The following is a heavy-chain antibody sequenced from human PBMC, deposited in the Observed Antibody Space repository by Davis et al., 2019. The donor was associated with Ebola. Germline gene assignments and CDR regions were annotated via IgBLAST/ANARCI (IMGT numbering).Heavy chain of an antibody. J-gene: IGHJ4*02. Sequence: PSETLSLTCTVSGGSISSGGYYWSWIRQHPGKGLEWIGYIYYSGSTYYNPSLKSRVTISVDTSKNQFSLKLSSVTAADTAVYYCAREGNNYYFDYWGQGTLVTVSS. D-gene: IGHD1-20*01. V-gene: IGHV4-31*03. CDR3: AREGNNYYFDY. CDR2: IYYSGST. CDR1: GGSISSGGYY.